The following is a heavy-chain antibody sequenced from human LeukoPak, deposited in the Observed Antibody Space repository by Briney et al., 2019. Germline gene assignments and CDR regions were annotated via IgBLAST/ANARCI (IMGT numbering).Heavy chain of an antibody. CDR3: ASLWELLGN. CDR2: ISNSGSSTI. V-gene: IGHV3-48*03. Sequence: GGSLRLSCAASGFTFSSYEMDWVRQAPGKWLEWVAYISNSGSSTIYYADSVKGRFTISRDNAKNSLYLQMNSLRAEDTAVYYCASLWELLGNWGQGTLVTVSA. J-gene: IGHJ4*02. D-gene: IGHD1-26*01. CDR1: GFTFSSYE.